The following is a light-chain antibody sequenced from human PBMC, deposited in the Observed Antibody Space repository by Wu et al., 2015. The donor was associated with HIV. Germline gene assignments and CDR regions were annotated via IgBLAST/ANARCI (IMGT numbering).Light chain of an antibody. Sequence: PGERSHLVIVGPRVVSSRYLAWYQQRTWPGSQAPHLWCIQQGHWXPDRFSGSGSGPDYTLIINSLKPEDSAVYYCQQYGISPWSFGQGTKVEIK. J-gene: IGKJ1*01. CDR2: CI. CDR3: QQYGISPWS. V-gene: IGKV3-20*01. CDR1: RVVSSRY.